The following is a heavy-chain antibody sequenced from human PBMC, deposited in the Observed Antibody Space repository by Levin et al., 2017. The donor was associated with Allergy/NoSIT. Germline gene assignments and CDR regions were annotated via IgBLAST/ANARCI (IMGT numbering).Heavy chain of an antibody. Sequence: PGESLKISCAASGFTFSSYAMHWVRQAPGKGLEWVAVISYDGSNKYYADSVKGRFTISRDNSKNTLYLQMNSLRAEDTAVYYCAREVGRGWFDPWGQGTLVTVSS. J-gene: IGHJ5*02. V-gene: IGHV3-30-3*01. CDR2: ISYDGSNK. D-gene: IGHD3-16*01. CDR3: AREVGRGWFDP. CDR1: GFTFSSYA.